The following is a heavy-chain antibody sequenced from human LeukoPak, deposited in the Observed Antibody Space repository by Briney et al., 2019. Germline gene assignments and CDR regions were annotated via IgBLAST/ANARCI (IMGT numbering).Heavy chain of an antibody. CDR2: IIPIFGTA. D-gene: IGHD4-17*01. Sequence: GASVKVSCKASGGTFSSYAISWVRQAPGQGLEWMGGIIPIFGTANYAQKFQGRVTITADESTSTAYMELSSLRSEDTAVYYCARGPTQATVTTFFDCWGQGTLVTVSS. V-gene: IGHV1-69*13. CDR1: GGTFSSYA. CDR3: ARGPTQATVTTFFDC. J-gene: IGHJ4*02.